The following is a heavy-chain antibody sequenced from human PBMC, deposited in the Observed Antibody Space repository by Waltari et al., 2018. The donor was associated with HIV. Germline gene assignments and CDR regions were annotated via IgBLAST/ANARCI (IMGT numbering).Heavy chain of an antibody. CDR2: SYDSGNT. V-gene: IGHV4-59*01. CDR3: AKITGLRGGIEY. D-gene: IGHD3-10*01. J-gene: IGHJ4*02. CDR1: GGSLDTYY. Sequence: QVQLQESGPGLVKPSETLSLTCTVSGGSLDTYYWSWIRQPPGGGLEWLGYSYDSGNTVYNPSLRGRLTISVDRSKNQFSLKLYSVTTADTAVYFCAKITGLRGGIEYWGQGILVTVSS.